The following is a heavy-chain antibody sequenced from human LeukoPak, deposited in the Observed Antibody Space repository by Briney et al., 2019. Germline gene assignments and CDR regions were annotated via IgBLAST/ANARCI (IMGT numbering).Heavy chain of an antibody. CDR3: ARVKVTGGWFDP. CDR2: INHSGST. CDR1: GGSFSGYY. D-gene: IGHD2-8*02. V-gene: IGHV4-34*01. J-gene: IGHJ5*02. Sequence: SETLSLTCAVYGGSFSGYYWSWIRQPPGKGLEWIGEINHSGSTNYNPSLKSRVTISVDTSKKQFSLKLSSVTAADTAVYYCARVKVTGGWFDPWGQGTLVTVSS.